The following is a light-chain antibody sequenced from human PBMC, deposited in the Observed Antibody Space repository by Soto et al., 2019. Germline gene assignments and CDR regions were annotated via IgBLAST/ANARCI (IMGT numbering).Light chain of an antibody. CDR3: VAWDDSLNGYVV. V-gene: IGLV1-44*01. CDR2: SNN. J-gene: IGLJ2*01. CDR1: SSNIGSNT. Sequence: QSVLTQPPSASGTPGQRVTISCSGSSSNIGSNTVNWYQQLPGTAPKLVIYSNNQRPSGVPDRFSGSKSGTSASLAISGLQSEDEADYYCVAWDDSLNGYVVFGGGTKLIVL.